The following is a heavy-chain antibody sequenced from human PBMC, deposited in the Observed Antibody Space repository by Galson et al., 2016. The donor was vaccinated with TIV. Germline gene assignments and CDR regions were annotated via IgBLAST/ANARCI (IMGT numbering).Heavy chain of an antibody. V-gene: IGHV4-59*03. J-gene: IGHJ4*02. Sequence: ETLFPSCTAAGASITYYFWTWIRPAPRKGLEWIGYVYYTGTTYTIPYLPNYSPSFKSRVTVSLDTSKNEFTLTLNSVSAEDTAIVDCVRSAYWCGYGDYWGQGIMVTVSS. CDR1: GASITYYF. D-gene: IGHD3-3*01. CDR3: VRSAYWCGYGDY. CDR2: VYYTGTTYTIPYLP.